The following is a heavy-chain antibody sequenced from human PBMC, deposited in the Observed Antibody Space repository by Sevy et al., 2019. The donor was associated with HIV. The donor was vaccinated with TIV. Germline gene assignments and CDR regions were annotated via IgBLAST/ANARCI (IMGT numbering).Heavy chain of an antibody. CDR1: GITFSSAW. J-gene: IGHJ4*02. CDR2: IKSETDGGAA. CDR3: TTDLGFYSSK. V-gene: IGHV3-15*01. D-gene: IGHD4-4*01. Sequence: GGSLRLSCAASGITFSSAWLSWVRLVPGKGLEWLGRIKSETDGGAADYAAAVKGRFTISRDDSKETLYLQLNSLKTEDTAVYYCTTDLGFYSSKWGQGTLVTVSS.